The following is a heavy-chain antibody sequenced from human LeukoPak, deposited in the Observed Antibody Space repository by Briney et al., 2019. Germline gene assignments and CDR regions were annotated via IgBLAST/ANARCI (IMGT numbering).Heavy chain of an antibody. V-gene: IGHV1-2*02. Sequence: ASVKVSCKASGYIFTGYFIHWVRQAPGQGLEWVGWINPNSGGTDYAQKFQGRVTMTRDTSIGTAYMELSSLRSEDTAVYYCARPTTGGPYFDYWGQGTLVTVSS. J-gene: IGHJ4*02. CDR1: GYIFTGYF. CDR3: ARPTTGGPYFDY. D-gene: IGHD4-17*01. CDR2: INPNSGGT.